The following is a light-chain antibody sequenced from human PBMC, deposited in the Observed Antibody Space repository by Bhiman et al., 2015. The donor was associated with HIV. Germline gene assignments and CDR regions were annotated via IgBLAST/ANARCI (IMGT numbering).Light chain of an antibody. V-gene: IGLV2-23*02. J-gene: IGLJ2*01. CDR1: SNDVGAYDS. Sequence: QSALTQPASVSESVGQSITISCSGTSNDVGAYDSVSWYQQFPGKAPRVIIYDVNSRPAGIPARFSGSKSGNTASLTISGLQAEDEADYYCCSYAGSRVFGGGTKLTVL. CDR2: DVN. CDR3: CSYAGSRV.